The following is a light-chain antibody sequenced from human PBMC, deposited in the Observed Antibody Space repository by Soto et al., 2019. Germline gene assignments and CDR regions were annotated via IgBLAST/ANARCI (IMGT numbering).Light chain of an antibody. J-gene: IGLJ1*01. CDR3: AAWDNSLNGLDV. Sequence: QSALTQPPSASGTPGQRVTISCSGSSSNIGSNTANWYQQLPGTAPKLLIHSNTQPPSGVPDRFSGSKSGTSASLAISGLQSEDEADYYCAAWDNSLNGLDVFGTGTKVTVL. CDR2: SNT. V-gene: IGLV1-44*01. CDR1: SSNIGSNT.